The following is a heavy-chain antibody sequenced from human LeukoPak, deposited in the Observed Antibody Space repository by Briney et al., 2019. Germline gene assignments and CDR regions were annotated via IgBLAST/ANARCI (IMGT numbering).Heavy chain of an antibody. Sequence: SVKVSCKASGCTFSTYPISWVRQAPGQGLEWMGGIIPIVGIANYAQKFRGRVTITADKSTNTAYMELSSLRSEDTAVYYCARDGEMAAIYFDYWGQGTLVTVSS. J-gene: IGHJ4*02. CDR3: ARDGEMAAIYFDY. D-gene: IGHD5-24*01. CDR2: IIPIVGIA. CDR1: GCTFSTYP. V-gene: IGHV1-69*17.